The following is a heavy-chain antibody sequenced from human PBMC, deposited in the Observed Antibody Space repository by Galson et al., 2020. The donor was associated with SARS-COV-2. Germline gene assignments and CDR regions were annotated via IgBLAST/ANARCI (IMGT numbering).Heavy chain of an antibody. J-gene: IGHJ6*02. V-gene: IGHV3-30*03. CDR2: ISYDGSNK. CDR1: GFTFSSYG. D-gene: IGHD1-26*01. Sequence: PGGSLRLSCAASGFTFSSYGMHWVRQAPGKGLEWVAVISYDGSNKYYADSVKGRFTISRDNSKNTLYLQMNSLRAEDTAVYYCAAGEWELREGYSYYGMDVWGQGTTVTVSS. CDR3: AAGEWELREGYSYYGMDV.